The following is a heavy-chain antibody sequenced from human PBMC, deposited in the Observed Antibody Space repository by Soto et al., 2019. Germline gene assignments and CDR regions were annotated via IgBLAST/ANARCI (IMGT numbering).Heavy chain of an antibody. J-gene: IGHJ6*02. V-gene: IGHV1-69*13. CDR1: GGTFSSYA. Sequence: ASVKGSCKASGGTFSSYAISWVRQAPGQGLEWMGGIIPIFGTANYAQKFQGRVTITADESTSTAYMELSSLRSEDTAVYYCARLATVTTADYYYYYGMDVWGQGTTVTVSS. CDR2: IIPIFGTA. D-gene: IGHD4-17*01. CDR3: ARLATVTTADYYYYYGMDV.